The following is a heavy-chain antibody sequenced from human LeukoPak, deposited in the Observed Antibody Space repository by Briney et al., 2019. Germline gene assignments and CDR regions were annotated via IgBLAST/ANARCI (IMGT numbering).Heavy chain of an antibody. V-gene: IGHV1-18*01. CDR1: GYTFTSYG. CDR3: ARAYSSGWYSYYYYYYYMDV. D-gene: IGHD6-19*01. J-gene: IGHJ6*03. CDR2: ISAYNGNT. Sequence: GASVKVSCEASGYTFTSYGISWVRQAPGQGLEWMGWISAYNGNTNYAQKLQGRVTMTTDTSTSTAYMELRSLRSDDTAVYYCARAYSSGWYSYYYYYYYMDVWGKGTTVTVSS.